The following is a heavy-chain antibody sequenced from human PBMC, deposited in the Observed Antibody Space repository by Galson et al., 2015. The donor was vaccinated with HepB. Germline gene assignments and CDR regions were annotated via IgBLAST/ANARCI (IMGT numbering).Heavy chain of an antibody. V-gene: IGHV3-23*01. D-gene: IGHD6-19*01. CDR2: ISGSGFFT. Sequence: SLRLSCAASGFNFRRYAMSWVRQAPGRGLEWVSGISGSGFFTNYAASVTGRFTISRDNSKNKMYLQMNSLGAEDTAVCNCARPKDVGSGWSRVEWYFDLWGRGTLVTVSS. CDR3: ARPKDVGSGWSRVEWYFDL. J-gene: IGHJ2*01. CDR1: GFNFRRYA.